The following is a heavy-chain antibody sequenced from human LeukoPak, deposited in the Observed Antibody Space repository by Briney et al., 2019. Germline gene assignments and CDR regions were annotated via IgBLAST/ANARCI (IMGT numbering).Heavy chain of an antibody. CDR3: ARGGPYGGNCAFDY. D-gene: IGHD4-23*01. V-gene: IGHV3-72*01. CDR1: GFTFSDHY. J-gene: IGHJ4*02. CDR2: SRNKADRYTN. Sequence: PGGSLRLSCAVSGFTFSDHYMDWVRQAPGKGLEWVGRSRNKADRYTNEHAASVKGRFTIARDDSKNSLYLQMDYLKTEDTAVYYCARGGPYGGNCAFDYWGQRTLLTVSS.